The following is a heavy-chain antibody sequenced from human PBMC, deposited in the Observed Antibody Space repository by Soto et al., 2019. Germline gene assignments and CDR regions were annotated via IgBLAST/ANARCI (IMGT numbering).Heavy chain of an antibody. Sequence: ASLKVSCKASGYTFNSYGISWVRQAPGQGLEWMGWISAYNGNTNYAQKLQGRVTMTTDTSTSTAYMELRSLRSDDTAVYYCARGVAAANWFDPWGQGTLVTVSS. CDR2: ISAYNGNT. V-gene: IGHV1-18*01. D-gene: IGHD6-13*01. CDR3: ARGVAAANWFDP. CDR1: GYTFNSYG. J-gene: IGHJ5*02.